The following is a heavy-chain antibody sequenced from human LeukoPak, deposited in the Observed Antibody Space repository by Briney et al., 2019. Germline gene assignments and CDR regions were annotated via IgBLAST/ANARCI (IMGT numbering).Heavy chain of an antibody. J-gene: IGHJ3*02. CDR2: IYSGGTT. CDR3: ARDDSIPVPGNGAFDI. V-gene: IGHV3-53*01. CDR1: GFIVSGNY. Sequence: GGSLRLSCAASGFIVSGNYMSWVRQAPGKGLEWVSVIYSGGTTYYADFVKCRFTISRDNSKNTLYLQVNSLRAEDTAVYYCARDDSIPVPGNGAFDIWGQGTMVTVSS. D-gene: IGHD6-19*01.